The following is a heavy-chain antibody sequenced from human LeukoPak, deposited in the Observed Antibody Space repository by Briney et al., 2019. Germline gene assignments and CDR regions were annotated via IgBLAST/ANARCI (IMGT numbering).Heavy chain of an antibody. CDR3: ARKPPSDAFDI. V-gene: IGHV4-4*09. CDR1: GDSISSYY. J-gene: IGHJ3*02. Sequence: SETLSLTCTVSGDSISSYYWSWIRQPPGKGLEWIGYIHTSGSTNYNPSLKSRVSISVDTSKSQFSLKLSSMTAADTAVYYCARKPPSDAFDIWGQGTKVTVSS. CDR2: IHTSGST.